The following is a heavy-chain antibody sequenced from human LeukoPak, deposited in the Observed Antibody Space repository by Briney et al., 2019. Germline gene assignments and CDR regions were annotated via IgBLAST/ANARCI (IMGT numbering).Heavy chain of an antibody. CDR2: ISYDGSNK. V-gene: IGHV3-30*18. CDR1: GFTFSSYG. J-gene: IGHJ6*02. Sequence: PGRSLRLSCAASGFTFSSYGMHWVRQAPGKGLEWVAVISYDGSNKYYADSVKGRFTISRDNSKNTLYLQMNSLRAEDTAVYYCAKDRGIAVASYGMDVWGQGTTVTVSS. D-gene: IGHD6-19*01. CDR3: AKDRGIAVASYGMDV.